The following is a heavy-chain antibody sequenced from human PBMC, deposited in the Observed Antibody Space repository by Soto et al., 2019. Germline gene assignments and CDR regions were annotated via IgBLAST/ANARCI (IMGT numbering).Heavy chain of an antibody. Sequence: QVQLVQSGAEVKKPGSSVKVSCKASGGTFSSYAISWVRQAPGQGLEWMGGIIPIFGTANYAQKFQGRVTITADESTSTAYMELSRLRSEDTAVYYCALGPLVGATNWYYFDYWGQGTLVTVSS. D-gene: IGHD1-26*01. V-gene: IGHV1-69*12. J-gene: IGHJ4*02. CDR3: ALGPLVGATNWYYFDY. CDR1: GGTFSSYA. CDR2: IIPIFGTA.